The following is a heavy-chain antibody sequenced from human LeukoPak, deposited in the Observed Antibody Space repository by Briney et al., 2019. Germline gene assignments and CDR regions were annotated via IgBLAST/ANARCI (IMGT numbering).Heavy chain of an antibody. CDR2: ISYDGSNK. CDR1: GFTFSSYG. Sequence: GRSLRLSCAASGFTFSSYGMHWVRQAPGKGLEWVAVISYDGSNKYYADSVKGRFTISRDNSKNTLYLQMNSLRVEDTAVYYCANAEYGDYVGYFDYWGQGTMVTVSS. J-gene: IGHJ4*02. D-gene: IGHD4-17*01. V-gene: IGHV3-30*18. CDR3: ANAEYGDYVGYFDY.